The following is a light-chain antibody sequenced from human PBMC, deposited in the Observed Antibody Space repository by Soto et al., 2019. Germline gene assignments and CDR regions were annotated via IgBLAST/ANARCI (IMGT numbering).Light chain of an antibody. CDR3: SSLTTTDTVI. Sequence: QSALTQPASVSGSPGQSITISCTGTSSDIRKYNYVSWYQQQPGKAPKLIISDVSSRPSGISYRISGSKSGNTASLTISRLQPEDEADYYCSSLTTTDTVIFGGGTKLTVL. CDR1: SSDIRKYNY. V-gene: IGLV2-14*03. J-gene: IGLJ2*01. CDR2: DVS.